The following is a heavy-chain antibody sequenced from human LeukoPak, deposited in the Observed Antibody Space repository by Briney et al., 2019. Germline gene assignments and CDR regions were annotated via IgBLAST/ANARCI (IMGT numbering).Heavy chain of an antibody. CDR3: ARLSSPGSMDV. D-gene: IGHD6-13*01. CDR1: GFTVSSNY. V-gene: IGHV3-66*02. Sequence: PGGSPRLSCAASGFTVSSNYMSWVRQAPGKGLEWVSVIYSGGSTYYADSVKGRFTISRDNSKNTLYLQMNSLRAEDTAVYYCARLSSPGSMDVWGKGTTVTVSS. J-gene: IGHJ6*03. CDR2: IYSGGST.